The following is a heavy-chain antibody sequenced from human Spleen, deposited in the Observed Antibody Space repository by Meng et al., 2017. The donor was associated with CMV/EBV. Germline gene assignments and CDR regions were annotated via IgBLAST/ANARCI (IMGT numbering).Heavy chain of an antibody. D-gene: IGHD3-10*01. V-gene: IGHV4-34*01. J-gene: IGHJ6*02. CDR3: ARASDYYGSGSYPNNYGMDV. Sequence: GSLRLSCTVYGGSLSDAYYWSWIRQPPGKGLEWIAEIHHRGMTNYNPSLRSRVTISIDTSKNQFSLRLSSVTAADTAVYYCARASDYYGSGSYPNNYGMDVWGQGTTVTVSS. CDR2: IHHRGMT. CDR1: GGSLSDAYY.